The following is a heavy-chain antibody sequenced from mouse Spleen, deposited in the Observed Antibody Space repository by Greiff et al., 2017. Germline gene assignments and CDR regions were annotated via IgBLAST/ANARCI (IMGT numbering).Heavy chain of an antibody. CDR3: AMEGYDDYYGY. Sequence: VQLQQPGAELVKPGASVKVSCKASGFSFTNYWMHWVKQRPGQGLEWIGRIHPSDSDTDYNEKFKGKATLTVDKSSGTAYMQLSSLTSEDCAVYYCAMEGYDDYYGYWGQGTTLTVSS. V-gene: IGHV1-74*01. J-gene: IGHJ2*01. CDR1: GFSFTNYW. D-gene: IGHD2-3*01. CDR2: IHPSDSDT.